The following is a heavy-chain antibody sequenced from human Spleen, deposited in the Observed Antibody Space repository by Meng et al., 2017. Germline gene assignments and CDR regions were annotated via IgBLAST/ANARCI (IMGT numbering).Heavy chain of an antibody. J-gene: IGHJ4*02. V-gene: IGHV4-4*02. CDR1: GGSITITRW. CDR3: ASYNSGWPQFDS. Sequence: QLRLQASGPGLLKPSATLPLTFAVSGGSITITRWWNWVRQTPGKGLEWIGEIYHSGSANYNPSLKSRVTMSLDKSKNQFSLKLSSVTAADTAVYYCASYNSGWPQFDSWGQGTLVTVSS. D-gene: IGHD6-19*01. CDR2: IYHSGSA.